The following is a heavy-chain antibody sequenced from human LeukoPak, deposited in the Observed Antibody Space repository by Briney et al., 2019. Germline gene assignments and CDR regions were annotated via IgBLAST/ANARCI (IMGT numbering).Heavy chain of an antibody. J-gene: IGHJ5*02. V-gene: IGHV4-30-2*01. D-gene: IGHD6-19*01. CDR2: IYHSGST. CDR3: ARAGLGFDH. CDR1: GGSISSGGYS. Sequence: SETLSLTCAVSGGSISSGGYSWSWIRQPPGKGLEWIGYIYHSGSTYYNPSLKSRVTISVDRSKNQFSLKLSYVTAADTAVYYCARAGLGFDHWGQGTLVTVSS.